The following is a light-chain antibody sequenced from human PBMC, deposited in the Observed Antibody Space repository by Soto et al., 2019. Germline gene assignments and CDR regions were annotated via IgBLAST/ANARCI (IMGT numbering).Light chain of an antibody. CDR2: STS. J-gene: IGLJ3*02. CDR1: SGSVSTNYY. Sequence: QTVVTQEPSFSVSPGGTVTLTCGLSSGSVSTNYYPTWYQQTPGQAPHTLIYSTSTRSSGVPDRFSGSILGNKAALTITGAQADDESHYYCVLYMGSGVWVFGGGTKVTVL. V-gene: IGLV8-61*01. CDR3: VLYMGSGVWV.